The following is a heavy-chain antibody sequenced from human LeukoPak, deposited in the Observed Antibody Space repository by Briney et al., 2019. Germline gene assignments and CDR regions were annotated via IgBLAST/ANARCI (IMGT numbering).Heavy chain of an antibody. CDR1: GGSISSGGYY. CDR3: ARDPGPHPDY. Sequence: SQTLWLTCTVSGGSISSGGYYWSWIRQHPGKGLEWIGYIYYSGSTYYNPSLKSRVTISVDTSKNQFSLKLSSVTAADTAVYYCARDPGPHPDYWGQGTLVTVSS. V-gene: IGHV4-31*03. J-gene: IGHJ4*02. CDR2: IYYSGST.